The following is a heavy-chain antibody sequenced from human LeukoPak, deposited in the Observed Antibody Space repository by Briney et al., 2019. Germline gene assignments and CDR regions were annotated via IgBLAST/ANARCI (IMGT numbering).Heavy chain of an antibody. CDR1: GFTFGDYA. CDR3: TRYDCSGYYGFDP. D-gene: IGHD3-22*01. CDR2: IRSKAYGGTT. V-gene: IGHV3-49*03. Sequence: GRSLRLSCTASGFTFGDYAMSWFRQAPGKGLGWVGFIRSKAYGGTTEYAASVKGRFTISRDDSKSIAYLQMNSLKTEDTAVYYCTRYDCSGYYGFDPWGQGTLVTVSS. J-gene: IGHJ5*02.